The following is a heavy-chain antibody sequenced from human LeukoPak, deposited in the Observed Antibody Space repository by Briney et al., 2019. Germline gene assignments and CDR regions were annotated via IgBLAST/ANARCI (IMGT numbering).Heavy chain of an antibody. Sequence: PGGSLRLSCAASGFTFSSYAMHWVRQAPGKGLEWVAVISYDGSNTYYTDSVKGRFTISRDNSKNTLYLQRNSLRAEDTAVYSCARDGAVADAEYFQHWGQGTLVTVSS. V-gene: IGHV3-30*04. J-gene: IGHJ1*01. D-gene: IGHD6-13*01. CDR1: GFTFSSYA. CDR3: ARDGAVADAEYFQH. CDR2: ISYDGSNT.